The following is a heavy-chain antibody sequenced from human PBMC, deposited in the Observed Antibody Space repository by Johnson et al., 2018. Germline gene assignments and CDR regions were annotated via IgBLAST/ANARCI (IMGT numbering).Heavy chain of an antibody. CDR3: AREGRFCINGICYYYYYYMDV. Sequence: VQLVQSGGGVVQPGGSLRLSCAASGFTVSSYYVSWVRQAPGKGLEWVSVIYSGGATYYADSVKGRFTISRDNSKNTLYLQMNRLRAEDTALYYCAREGRFCINGICYYYYYYMDVWGKGTTVTVSS. D-gene: IGHD2-8*01. J-gene: IGHJ6*03. CDR2: IYSGGAT. CDR1: GFTVSSYY. V-gene: IGHV3-53*01.